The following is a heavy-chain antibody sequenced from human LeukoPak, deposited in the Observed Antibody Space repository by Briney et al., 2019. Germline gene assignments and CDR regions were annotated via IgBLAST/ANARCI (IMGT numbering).Heavy chain of an antibody. CDR3: AKDEATVTTYFDY. CDR1: GFTFSSYG. J-gene: IGHJ4*02. Sequence: PGRSLRLSCAASGFTFSSYGMHWVRQAPGKGLEWVAVISYDGSNKYYADSVKDRFTFSRDNSKNTLYLQMNSLRAEDTAVYYCAKDEATVTTYFDYWGQGTLVTVSS. D-gene: IGHD4-17*01. V-gene: IGHV3-30*18. CDR2: ISYDGSNK.